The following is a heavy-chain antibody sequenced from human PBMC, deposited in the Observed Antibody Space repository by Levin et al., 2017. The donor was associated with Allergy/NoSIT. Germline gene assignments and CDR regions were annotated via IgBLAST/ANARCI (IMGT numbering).Heavy chain of an antibody. J-gene: IGHJ6*03. CDR2: INTNTGNP. V-gene: IGHV7-4-1*02. D-gene: IGHD4-17*01. Sequence: GESLKISCKASGYTFTSYAMNWVRQAPGQGLEWMGWINTNTGNPTYAQGFTGRFVFSLDTSVSTAYLQISSLKAEDTAVYYCASRYDYGDYFPMDVWGKGTTVTVSS. CDR3: ASRYDYGDYFPMDV. CDR1: GYTFTSYA.